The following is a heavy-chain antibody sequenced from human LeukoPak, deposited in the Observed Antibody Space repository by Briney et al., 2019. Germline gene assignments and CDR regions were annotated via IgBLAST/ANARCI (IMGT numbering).Heavy chain of an antibody. CDR2: IYHSGST. Sequence: PSETLSLTCTVSGGSISSYYWSWIRQPPGKGLEWIGYIYHSGSTNYNPSLKSRVAISVDTSKNQFSLRLTSVTAADTAVYYCARDRELGYWGQGTLVTVSS. V-gene: IGHV4-59*01. J-gene: IGHJ4*02. D-gene: IGHD1-1*01. CDR3: ARDRELGY. CDR1: GGSISSYY.